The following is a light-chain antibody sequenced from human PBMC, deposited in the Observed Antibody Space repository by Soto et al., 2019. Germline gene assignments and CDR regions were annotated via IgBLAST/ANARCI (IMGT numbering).Light chain of an antibody. J-gene: IGLJ1*01. CDR3: SSYTSSSTLGV. CDR1: SXDVGGYNY. CDR2: EVS. Sequence: QSALTQPASVSGSPGQSITISCTGTSXDVGGYNYVSWYQQHPGKAPKLMIYEVSNRPSGVSNRFSGSKSGNTASLTISGLQAEDEADYYCSSYTSSSTLGVFGTGTKVTLL. V-gene: IGLV2-14*01.